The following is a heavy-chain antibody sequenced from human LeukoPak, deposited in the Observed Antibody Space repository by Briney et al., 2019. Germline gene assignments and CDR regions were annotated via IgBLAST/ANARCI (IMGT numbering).Heavy chain of an antibody. Sequence: SETLSLTCTVSGGSISSYYWSWIRQPPGKGLGWIGYIYYSGSTNYNPSLKSRVTISVDTSKNQFSLKLSSVTAADTAVYYCAREISGVSGSSNDAFDIWGQGTMVTVSS. CDR1: GGSISSYY. CDR2: IYYSGST. CDR3: AREISGVSGSSNDAFDI. D-gene: IGHD1-26*01. V-gene: IGHV4-59*01. J-gene: IGHJ3*02.